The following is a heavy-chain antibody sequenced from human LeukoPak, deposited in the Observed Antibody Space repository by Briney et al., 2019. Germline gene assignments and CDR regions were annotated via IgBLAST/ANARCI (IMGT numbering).Heavy chain of an antibody. CDR1: GFTFSDNA. CDR2: ITGNGGST. V-gene: IGHV3-64D*09. J-gene: IGHJ4*02. D-gene: IGHD5-12*01. Sequence: GGSLRLSCSASGFTFSDNAMHWVRQAPGKGLEYVSAITGNGGSTYYVDSVKGRFTISRDNSKNTLYLQMTSLRPEDTAVYYCVKDRGDSGYDASLLDYWGQGTLVTVSS. CDR3: VKDRGDSGYDASLLDY.